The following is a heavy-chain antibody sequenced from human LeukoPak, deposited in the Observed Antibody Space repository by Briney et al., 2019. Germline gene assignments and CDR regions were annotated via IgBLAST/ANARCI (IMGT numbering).Heavy chain of an antibody. CDR2: IIPILGIA. CDR3: ARAYSSGWYWWFDY. D-gene: IGHD6-19*01. J-gene: IGHJ4*02. V-gene: IGHV1-69*04. Sequence: ASVKVSCKASGGTFSSYAISWVRQAPGQGLEWMGRIIPILGIANYAQKFQGRVTITADKSTSTAYMELSSLRSEDTAVYYCARAYSSGWYWWFDYWGQGTLVTVSS. CDR1: GGTFSSYA.